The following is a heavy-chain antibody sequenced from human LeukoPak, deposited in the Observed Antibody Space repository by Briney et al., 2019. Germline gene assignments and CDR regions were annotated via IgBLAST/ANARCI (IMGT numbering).Heavy chain of an antibody. V-gene: IGHV3-23*01. Sequence: GGSLRLSCAASGFTFSSYDMSWVRQAPGKGLEWVSGISGSGGTTYYTDSVKGRFTISRDNSKNTLYLQMNSLRAEDTAVYYCAKAPGGAVAYWGQGTLVTVSS. CDR1: GFTFSSYD. J-gene: IGHJ4*02. CDR2: ISGSGGTT. CDR3: AKAPGGAVAY. D-gene: IGHD6-19*01.